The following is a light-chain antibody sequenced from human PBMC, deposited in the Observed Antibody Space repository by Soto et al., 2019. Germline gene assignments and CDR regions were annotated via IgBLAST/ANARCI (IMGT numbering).Light chain of an antibody. J-gene: IGLJ1*01. CDR1: SSDVSDYNF. CDR2: EVS. V-gene: IGLV2-14*01. CDR3: SSNTSSSPFV. Sequence: QSALTQPASVSGSPGQSITISCTGTSSDVSDYNFVSWYQHHPGKGPKLMIYEVSNRPPGVSNRFSGSKSGNTASLTISGLQAEAEGDYYCSSNTSSSPFVFGPGTKLTVL.